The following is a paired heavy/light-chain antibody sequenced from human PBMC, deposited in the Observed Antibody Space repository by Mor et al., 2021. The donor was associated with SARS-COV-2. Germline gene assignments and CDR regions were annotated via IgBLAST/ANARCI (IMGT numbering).Heavy chain of an antibody. D-gene: IGHD6-13*01. J-gene: IGHJ4*02. CDR1: GFTFSSYA. V-gene: IGHV3-23*01. CDR2: INGGGRTI. Sequence: EVQLLESGGGLVQPGGSLRLSCAASGFTFSSYAMSWVRQAPGKGLEWVSVINGGGRTINYADSVKGRFTISRDNSRNTLYLQMNSLRAEDTAVYYCVLESAGIRSWFDYWGQGTLVTVSS. CDR3: VLESAGIRSWFDY.
Light chain of an antibody. CDR1: QSISSW. V-gene: IGKV1-5*03. J-gene: IGKJ2*01. CDR3: QQFNSYT. CDR2: KAS. Sequence: DIQMTQSPSTLSASVGDRVTITCRASQSISSWLAWYQQKPGKAPKLLIYKASSLQTGVPSRFSGSGSGTEFTLTISSLQPDDFATYYCQQFNSYTFGQGTKLEIK.